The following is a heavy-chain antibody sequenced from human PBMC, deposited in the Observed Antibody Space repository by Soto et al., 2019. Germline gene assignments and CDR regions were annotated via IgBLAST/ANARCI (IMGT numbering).Heavy chain of an antibody. CDR1: GISVSTSDYY. CDR3: AGFVVPASRNSDFDY. V-gene: IGHV4-39*01. Sequence: SETLSLTCTVSGISVSTSDYYWGWVRQPPGKGLDWIGNIFYSGSTFYNPSLRSRVTLSVDTSKNQFSLRLNSVTVADTAVYFCAGFVVPASRNSDFDYWGQGTLVTVSS. D-gene: IGHD2-15*01. CDR2: IFYSGST. J-gene: IGHJ4*02.